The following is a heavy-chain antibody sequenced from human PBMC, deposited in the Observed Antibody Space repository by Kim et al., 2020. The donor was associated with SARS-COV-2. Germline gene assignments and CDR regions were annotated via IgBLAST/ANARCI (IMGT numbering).Heavy chain of an antibody. V-gene: IGHV3-11*06. D-gene: IGHD3-22*01. Sequence: ASGKGRFTSSRDNAKNSLYLQMNSLRAEDTAVYYCARDHNYYDSSGYGYWGQGTLVTVSS. CDR3: ARDHNYYDSSGYGY. J-gene: IGHJ4*02.